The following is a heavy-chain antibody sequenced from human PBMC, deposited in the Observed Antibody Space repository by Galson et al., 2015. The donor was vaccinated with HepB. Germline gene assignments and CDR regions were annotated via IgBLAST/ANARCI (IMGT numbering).Heavy chain of an antibody. CDR1: GGSFSGYY. Sequence: SETLSLTCAVYGGSFSGYYWSWIRQPPGKGLEWIGEINHSGSTNYNPSLKSRVTISVGTSKNQFSLKLSSVTAADTAVYYCARVWQRRGYCSSTSCYGHYYYYMDVWGKGTTVTVSS. D-gene: IGHD2-2*01. J-gene: IGHJ6*03. CDR3: ARVWQRRGYCSSTSCYGHYYYYMDV. CDR2: INHSGST. V-gene: IGHV4-34*01.